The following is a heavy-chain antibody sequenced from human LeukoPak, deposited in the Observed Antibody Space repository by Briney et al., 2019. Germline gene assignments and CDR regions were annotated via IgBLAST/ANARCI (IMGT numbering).Heavy chain of an antibody. V-gene: IGHV3-7*01. D-gene: IGHD1-26*01. J-gene: IGHJ4*02. CDR1: GFTFSNYW. CDR3: AREPVEWELLLGY. CDR2: MNIDGSEK. Sequence: GGSLRLSCAASGFTFSNYWMGWVRQAPGKRPEWVANMNIDGSEKYYADSVKGRFSISRDNARNSVYVQMASLRVEGTAVYYCAREPVEWELLLGYWGQGTLVTVS.